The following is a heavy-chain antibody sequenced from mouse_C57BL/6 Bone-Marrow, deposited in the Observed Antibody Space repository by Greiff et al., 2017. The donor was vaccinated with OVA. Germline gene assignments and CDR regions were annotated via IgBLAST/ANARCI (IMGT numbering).Heavy chain of an antibody. J-gene: IGHJ4*01. CDR3: ASLGRGYYAMDY. Sequence: QVQLQQSGAELVKPGASVKISCKASGYAFSSYWMNWVQQRPGKGLEWIGQIYPGDGDTNYNGKFKGKATLTADKSSSKAYMQLRSLTSEDAAVYFYASLGRGYYAMDYWGQGTSVTVSS. D-gene: IGHD3-1*01. CDR2: IYPGDGDT. V-gene: IGHV1-80*01. CDR1: GYAFSSYW.